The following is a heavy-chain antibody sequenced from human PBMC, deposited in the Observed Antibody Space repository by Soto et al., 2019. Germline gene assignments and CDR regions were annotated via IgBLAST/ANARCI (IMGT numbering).Heavy chain of an antibody. D-gene: IGHD4-4*01. CDR1: VFTFASYG. Sequence: LVESGGRVVRPGRSLTLSCAASVFTFASYGMHWVRQAPGKGLEWVATVSFDSKNKYYIDSVEGRFTISRDNSDNTLSLQMNSLRHEDTAVYYCAKESVEATYSFYGLDVWGPGTTVTVSS. V-gene: IGHV3-30*18. CDR2: VSFDSKNK. J-gene: IGHJ6*02. CDR3: AKESVEATYSFYGLDV.